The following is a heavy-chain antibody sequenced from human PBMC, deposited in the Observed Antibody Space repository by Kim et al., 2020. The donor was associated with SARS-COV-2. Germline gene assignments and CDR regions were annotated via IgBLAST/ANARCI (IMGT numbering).Heavy chain of an antibody. Sequence: PSSKIRVTISVDTSKNQFSPKLSSGTAADTAVYYCARSYYSDSSGYYFGVWGQGTMVTVSS. V-gene: IGHV4-59*01. J-gene: IGHJ3*01. CDR3: ARSYYSDSSGYYFGV. D-gene: IGHD3-22*01.